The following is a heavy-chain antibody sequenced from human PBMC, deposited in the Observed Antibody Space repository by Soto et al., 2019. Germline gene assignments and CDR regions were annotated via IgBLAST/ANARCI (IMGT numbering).Heavy chain of an antibody. D-gene: IGHD2-15*01. CDR1: GSTFRNYA. Sequence: VQLLESGGGLVKPGGSWSLPCEASGSTFRNYAMSGFGRPQGKGLEWVSGIGGGGDDTYYADSVKGRFIISRANSKSTLSLQMNGLRAEDTAVYYCAKDRMNHNSVWDPFDIWGQGTMVTVSS. CDR2: IGGGGDDT. CDR3: AKDRMNHNSVWDPFDI. V-gene: IGHV3-23*01. J-gene: IGHJ3*02.